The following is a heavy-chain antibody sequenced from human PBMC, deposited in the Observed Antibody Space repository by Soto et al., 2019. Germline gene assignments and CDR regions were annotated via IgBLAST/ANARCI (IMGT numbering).Heavy chain of an antibody. CDR2: IYWDDDK. J-gene: IGHJ4*02. CDR1: GFSLSTSGVG. Sequence: QITLKESGPTLVKPTQTLTLTCTFSGFSLSTSGVGVGWIRQPPGKALEWLALIYWDDDKRYSPSLKSRLTITKDTYKNQVVLTMTNMDPVDTATYYCAHSQYYYDSSGDYPSPHFDYWGQGTLVTVSS. V-gene: IGHV2-5*02. CDR3: AHSQYYYDSSGDYPSPHFDY. D-gene: IGHD3-22*01.